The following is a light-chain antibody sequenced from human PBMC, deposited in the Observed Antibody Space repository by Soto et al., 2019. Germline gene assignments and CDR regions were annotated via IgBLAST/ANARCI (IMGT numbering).Light chain of an antibody. V-gene: IGKV3-11*01. Sequence: EIVLTQSPATLSLSPGERASLSCRASQSVSSYLAWYQQKPGQAPRLLIYDASNRATGIPARFSGIGSGTDFTLTISSLEPEGFALYYCQQHSSWPLSFGGGTKVDIK. J-gene: IGKJ4*01. CDR2: DAS. CDR1: QSVSSY. CDR3: QQHSSWPLS.